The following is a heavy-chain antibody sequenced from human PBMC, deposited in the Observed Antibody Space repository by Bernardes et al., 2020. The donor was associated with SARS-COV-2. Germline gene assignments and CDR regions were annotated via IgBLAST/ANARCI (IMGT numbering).Heavy chain of an antibody. D-gene: IGHD2-2*01. V-gene: IGHV3-23*01. CDR1: GFTFSSYA. CDR3: AKDWYCSSTSCSTGDYYYYGMDV. CDR2: ISNSGGST. Sequence: GGSLRLSCAASGFTFSSYAMSWVRQAPGKGLEWVSVISNSGGSTYYADSVKGRFTISRDNSKNTLYLQMNSLRAEDTAVYYCAKDWYCSSTSCSTGDYYYYGMDVGGQGTTVT. J-gene: IGHJ6*02.